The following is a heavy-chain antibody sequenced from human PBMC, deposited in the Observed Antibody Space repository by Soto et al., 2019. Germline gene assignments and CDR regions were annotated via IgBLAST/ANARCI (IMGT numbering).Heavy chain of an antibody. J-gene: IGHJ4*02. CDR3: ARDFWSGYYPRYFDY. D-gene: IGHD3-3*01. CDR2: ISAYNGNT. Sequence: GGPVEVSFKASGYTFTRYCISWGRQAPGQGLEWMGWISAYNGNTNYAQKLQGRVTMTTDTSTSTAYMELRSLRSDDTAVYYCARDFWSGYYPRYFDYWGQGTLVTVSS. V-gene: IGHV1-18*01. CDR1: GYTFTRYC.